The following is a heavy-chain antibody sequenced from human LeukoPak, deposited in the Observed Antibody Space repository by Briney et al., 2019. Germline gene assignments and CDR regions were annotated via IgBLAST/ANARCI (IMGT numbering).Heavy chain of an antibody. Sequence: SETLSLTCAVYGGSFGGYYWSWIRQPPGKGLEWIGEINHSGSTNYNPSLKSRVTISVDTSKNQFSLKLSSVTAADTAVYYCARDGVSSSWYYFDYWGQGTLVTVSS. V-gene: IGHV4-34*01. D-gene: IGHD6-13*01. CDR2: INHSGST. CDR3: ARDGVSSSWYYFDY. J-gene: IGHJ4*02. CDR1: GGSFGGYY.